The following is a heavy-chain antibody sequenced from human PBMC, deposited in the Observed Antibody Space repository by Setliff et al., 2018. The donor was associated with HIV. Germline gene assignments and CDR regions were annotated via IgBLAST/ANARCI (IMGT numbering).Heavy chain of an antibody. Sequence: PGGSLRLSCAASGFTFSNFAMSWARLTPGKGLEWVSGSTDSGSTTYYDDSVKGRFTISRDNSKNTLYLQMNSLRAEDTAVYYCAKEAIYVGYVDYWGQGTLVTVSS. D-gene: IGHD3-16*01. CDR2: STDSGSTT. CDR1: GFTFSNFA. CDR3: AKEAIYVGYVDY. J-gene: IGHJ4*02. V-gene: IGHV3-23*01.